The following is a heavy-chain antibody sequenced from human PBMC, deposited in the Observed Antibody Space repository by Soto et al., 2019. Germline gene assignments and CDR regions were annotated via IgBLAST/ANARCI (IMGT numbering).Heavy chain of an antibody. CDR2: IYSGGSI. J-gene: IGHJ4*02. V-gene: IGHV3-53*02. Sequence: VQLVESGGGLIQAGGSLRLSCAVSGFTVSNSFMMWVRQAPGKGLEWVSLIYSGGSISYADSVKGRSIISRDGSMNMLYLQINSLTAEDTAVYYRARDGNGQRGSPHWGQGTLVTVSS. CDR3: ARDGNGQRGSPH. D-gene: IGHD3-16*01. CDR1: GFTVSNSF.